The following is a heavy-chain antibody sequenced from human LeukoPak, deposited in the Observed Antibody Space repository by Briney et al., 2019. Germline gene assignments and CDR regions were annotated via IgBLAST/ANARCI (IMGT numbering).Heavy chain of an antibody. Sequence: AESLKISCNASGYMFTSYWNGWVRHMPGKRLEWMGIIYPSDSDTRYSLSFRGQVTISADKSSTTAYLQWSSLKASDTAMYYCARTNLCDFLSGYYSKGDAFDIWGQGTMVTVSS. CDR1: GYMFTSYW. J-gene: IGHJ3*02. CDR3: ARTNLCDFLSGYYSKGDAFDI. V-gene: IGHV5-51*01. CDR2: IYPSDSDT. D-gene: IGHD3-3*01.